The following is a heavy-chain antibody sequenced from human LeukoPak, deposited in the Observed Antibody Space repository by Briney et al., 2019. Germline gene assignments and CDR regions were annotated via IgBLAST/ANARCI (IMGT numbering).Heavy chain of an antibody. D-gene: IGHD3-22*01. CDR2: INHSGST. Sequence: SETLPLTCAVYGGSFSGYYWSWIRQPPGKGLEWIGEINHSGSTNYNPSLKSRVTISVDTSKNQFSLKLSSVTAADTAVYYCARGRSYYDSSGYYFWGQGTMVTVSS. V-gene: IGHV4-34*01. CDR1: GGSFSGYY. J-gene: IGHJ3*01. CDR3: ARGRSYYDSSGYYF.